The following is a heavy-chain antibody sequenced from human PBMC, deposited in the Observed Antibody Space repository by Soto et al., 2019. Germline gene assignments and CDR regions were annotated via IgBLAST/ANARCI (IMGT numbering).Heavy chain of an antibody. D-gene: IGHD7-27*01. CDR2: ISSSSSYM. Sequence: EVQLVESGGGLVKPGGSLRLSCAASGFSFSTYSMTWVRQAPGKGLEWVSIISSSSSYMFYADSVKGRFTISRDNAKNSLYLQMNSLRAEDTAVYYCARDSETGDPHWGQGTLVTVSS. CDR1: GFSFSTYS. J-gene: IGHJ4*02. CDR3: ARDSETGDPH. V-gene: IGHV3-21*06.